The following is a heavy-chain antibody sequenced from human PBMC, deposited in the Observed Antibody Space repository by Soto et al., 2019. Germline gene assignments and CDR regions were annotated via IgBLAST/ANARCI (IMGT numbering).Heavy chain of an antibody. CDR3: ARDGGQWLFSAFDI. D-gene: IGHD3-22*01. CDR2: ISAYNGNT. CDR1: GYTFTGYY. Sequence: ASVKVSCKASGYTFTGYYMHWVRQAPGQGLEWMGWISAYNGNTNYAQKLQGRVTMTTDTYTSTAYMELRSLRSDDTAVYYCARDGGQWLFSAFDIWGQGTMVTVSS. J-gene: IGHJ3*02. V-gene: IGHV1-18*04.